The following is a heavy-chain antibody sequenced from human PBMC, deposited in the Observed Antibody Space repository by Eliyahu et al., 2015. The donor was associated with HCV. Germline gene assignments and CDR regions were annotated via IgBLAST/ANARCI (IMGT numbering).Heavy chain of an antibody. V-gene: IGHV3-48*03. CDR3: ARDFSYYDILTGYYDYYFDY. Sequence: EVQLVESGGGLVQPGGSLRLSCAASGFTFSSYEMNWVRQAPGKGLEWVSYISSSGSTIYYADSVKGRFTISRDNAKNSLYLQMNSLRAEDTAVYYCARDFSYYDILTGYYDYYFDYWGQGTLVTVSS. CDR2: ISSSGSTI. CDR1: GFTFSSYE. D-gene: IGHD3-9*01. J-gene: IGHJ4*02.